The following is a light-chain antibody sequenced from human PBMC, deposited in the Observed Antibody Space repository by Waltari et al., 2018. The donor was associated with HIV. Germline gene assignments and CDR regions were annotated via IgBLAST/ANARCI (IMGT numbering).Light chain of an antibody. CDR2: DVS. CDR3: SSYTSSSPYA. Sequence: QSALTQPASVSGSPGQSITISCPGTSRHFGRYNYVSWYQQPPGKAPKLMIYDVSNRPSVVSNRFSGSKSGNTASLTISGLQAEDESDYYCSSYTSSSPYAFGTGTKVTVL. V-gene: IGLV2-14*03. CDR1: SRHFGRYNY. J-gene: IGLJ1*01.